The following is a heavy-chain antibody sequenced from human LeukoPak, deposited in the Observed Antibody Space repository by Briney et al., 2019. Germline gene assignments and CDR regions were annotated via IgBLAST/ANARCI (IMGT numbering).Heavy chain of an antibody. J-gene: IGHJ1*01. CDR2: INAGNGNT. Sequence: ASVKVSCKASGYTFTSYAMHWVRQAPGQRLEWMGWINAGNGNTKYSQKFQGRVTITGDTSASTAYMELSSLRSEDTAVYYCARDRTEDYGDREYFQHWGQGTLVTVSS. CDR1: GYTFTSYA. D-gene: IGHD4-17*01. V-gene: IGHV1-3*01. CDR3: ARDRTEDYGDREYFQH.